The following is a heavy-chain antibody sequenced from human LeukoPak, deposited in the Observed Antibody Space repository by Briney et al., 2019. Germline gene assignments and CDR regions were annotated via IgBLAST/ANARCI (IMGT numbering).Heavy chain of an antibody. D-gene: IGHD5-12*01. Sequence: GGSLRLSCAASGFTFSTYSMKWVRQAPGKGLEWVSSITSSSTYIYYADSVKGRFTISRDNAKNSLYLQMNSLRAEDTAVFYCARDGTYTDYDPDFDIWGQGTLVTVSS. J-gene: IGHJ4*02. CDR1: GFTFSTYS. CDR2: ITSSSTYI. V-gene: IGHV3-21*01. CDR3: ARDGTYTDYDPDFDI.